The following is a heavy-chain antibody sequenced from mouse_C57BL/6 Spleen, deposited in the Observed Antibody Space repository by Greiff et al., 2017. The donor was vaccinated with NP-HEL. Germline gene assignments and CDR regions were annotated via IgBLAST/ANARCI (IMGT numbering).Heavy chain of an antibody. Sequence: QVQLKQPGAELVRPGSSVKLSCKASGYTFTSYWMHWVKQRPIQGLEWIGNIDPSDSETHYNQKFKDKATLTVDKSSSTAYMQLSSLTSEDSAVYYCASVGDYYGSSYVGFAYWGQGTLVTVSA. V-gene: IGHV1-52*01. CDR3: ASVGDYYGSSYVGFAY. CDR1: GYTFTSYW. J-gene: IGHJ3*01. D-gene: IGHD1-1*01. CDR2: IDPSDSET.